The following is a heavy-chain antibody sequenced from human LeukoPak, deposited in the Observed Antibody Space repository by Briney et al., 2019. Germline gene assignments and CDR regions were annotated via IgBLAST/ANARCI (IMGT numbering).Heavy chain of an antibody. CDR1: GYTFTGYY. D-gene: IGHD4-23*01. Sequence: ASVKVSCKASGYTFTGYYMHWVRQAPGQGLEWMGWINPNSGGTNYAQKFQGRVTMTRDTPISTAYMELSRLRSDDTAVYYCARGSLYGGNSIDYWGQGTLVTVSS. V-gene: IGHV1-2*02. J-gene: IGHJ4*02. CDR3: ARGSLYGGNSIDY. CDR2: INPNSGGT.